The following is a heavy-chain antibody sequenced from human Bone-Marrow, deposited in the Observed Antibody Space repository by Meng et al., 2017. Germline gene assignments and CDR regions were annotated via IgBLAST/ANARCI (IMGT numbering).Heavy chain of an antibody. D-gene: IGHD2-2*01. CDR1: GGSISSGSYY. J-gene: IGHJ3*02. CDR3: ARICSSTSCYFRDAFDI. CDR2: IYTSGST. Sequence: SETLSLTCTVSGGSISSGSYYWSWIRQPAGKGLEWIGRIYTSGSTNYNPSPKSRVTITVDTSKNQFSLKLSSVTAADTAVYYCARICSSTSCYFRDAFDIWGQGTMVTVSS. V-gene: IGHV4-61*02.